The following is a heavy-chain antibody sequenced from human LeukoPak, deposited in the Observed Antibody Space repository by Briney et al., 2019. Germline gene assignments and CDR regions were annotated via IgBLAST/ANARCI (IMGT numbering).Heavy chain of an antibody. CDR2: INHSGST. CDR3: ARDPGVTATQRGYDYFDY. V-gene: IGHV4-34*01. D-gene: IGHD2-21*02. CDR1: GGSFSGYY. Sequence: SETLSLTCAVYGGSFSGYYWNWIRQPPGKGLEWIGEINHSGSTNYNPSLKSRVTISVDTSKNQFSLKLSSVTAADTAVYYCARDPGVTATQRGYDYFDYWGQGTLVTVSS. J-gene: IGHJ4*02.